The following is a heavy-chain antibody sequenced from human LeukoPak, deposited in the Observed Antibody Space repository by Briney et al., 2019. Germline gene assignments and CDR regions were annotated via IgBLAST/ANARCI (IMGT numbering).Heavy chain of an antibody. V-gene: IGHV4-34*01. CDR1: GGSISSYY. J-gene: IGHJ2*01. CDR3: ARHGGWLSPAAL. D-gene: IGHD5-12*01. CDR2: INHSGST. Sequence: SETLSLTCTVSGGSISSYYWSWIRQPPGKGLEWIGEINHSGSTNYNPSLKSRVTISVDTSKNQFSLKLSSVTAADTAVYYCARHGGWLSPAALWGRGTLVTVSS.